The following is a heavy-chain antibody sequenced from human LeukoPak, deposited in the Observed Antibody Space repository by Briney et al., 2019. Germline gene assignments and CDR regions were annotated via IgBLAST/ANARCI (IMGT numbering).Heavy chain of an antibody. CDR1: GYTFTELS. D-gene: IGHD3-9*01. CDR3: ARAFGWLNAFDI. Sequence: ASVKVSCKVSGYTFTELSMHWVRQATGQGLEWMGWLNSNSGNTGYAQKFQGRVTMTRNTSISTAYMELSSLRSEDTAVYYCARAFGWLNAFDIWGQGTMVTISS. J-gene: IGHJ3*02. V-gene: IGHV1-8*01. CDR2: LNSNSGNT.